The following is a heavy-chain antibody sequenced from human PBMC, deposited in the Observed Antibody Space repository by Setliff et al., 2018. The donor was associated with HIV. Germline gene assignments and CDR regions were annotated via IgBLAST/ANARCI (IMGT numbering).Heavy chain of an antibody. D-gene: IGHD3-22*01. Sequence: SETLSLTCAVSGGSISSSSYYWGWIRQPPGKGLEWIGSIYYSGSTYYNPSLKSRVTISVDTSVKGRFTISRDDSKSIAYLQMNSLKTEDTAVYYCTSAFADYAYWYFDYWGQGTLVTVSS. V-gene: IGHV4-39*06. CDR2: IYYSGST. CDR1: GGSISSSSYY. J-gene: IGHJ4*02. CDR3: SLKTEDTAVYYCTSAFADYAYWYFDY.